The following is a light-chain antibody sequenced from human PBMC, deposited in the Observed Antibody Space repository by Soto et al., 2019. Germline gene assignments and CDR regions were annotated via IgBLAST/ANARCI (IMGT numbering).Light chain of an antibody. CDR3: QQYGKSAMFT. J-gene: IGKJ2*01. Sequence: TQSPSTLSASVGDRVTITCRASQSVSSSYLAWYQQKPGQAPSLLIYGASNRATGIPDRFSGGGSGTDFTLTISRLEPEDFAVYYCQQYGKSAMFTFGQGTKLEIK. CDR1: QSVSSSY. CDR2: GAS. V-gene: IGKV3-20*01.